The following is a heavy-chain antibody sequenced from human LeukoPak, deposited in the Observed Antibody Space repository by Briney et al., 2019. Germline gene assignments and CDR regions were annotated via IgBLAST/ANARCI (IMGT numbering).Heavy chain of an antibody. CDR3: ARVTGYVMEDYFDY. V-gene: IGHV4-59*01. J-gene: IGHJ4*02. CDR1: GGSFSSYY. Sequence: SETLSLTCAVYGGSFSSYYWSWIRQPPGKGLEWIGYIYYSGSTNYNPSLKSRATISVDTSKNQFSLRLSSVTAADTAVYYCARVTGYVMEDYFDYWGQGTLVTVSS. D-gene: IGHD6-13*01. CDR2: IYYSGST.